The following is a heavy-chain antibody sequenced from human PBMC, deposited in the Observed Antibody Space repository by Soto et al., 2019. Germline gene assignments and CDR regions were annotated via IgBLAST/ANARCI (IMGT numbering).Heavy chain of an antibody. D-gene: IGHD1-1*01. CDR3: ARHDHSAGNRFDS. CDR1: GASTSSRGYY. V-gene: IGHV4-39*01. J-gene: IGHJ4*02. CDR2: IYYTGST. Sequence: PSETLSLTCTVPGASTSSRGYYWGWIRQPPGKGLEWIGSIYYTGSTYHSPSLKSRVTMSVDTPRTQFSLKLSSVTAADTAIYYCARHDHSAGNRFDSWGQGTLVTVSS.